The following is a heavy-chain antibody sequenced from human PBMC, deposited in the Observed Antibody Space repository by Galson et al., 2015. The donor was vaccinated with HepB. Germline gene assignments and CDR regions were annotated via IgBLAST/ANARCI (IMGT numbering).Heavy chain of an antibody. V-gene: IGHV3-7*01. Sequence: SLRLSCAASGFSFSNYWMTWVRQAPGKGLEWVANIKQDGSDKHYVDSVKGRFAISRDNAKDSLYLQMNSLRAEDTAVYYCARDVAAFVIWGQGTMVTVSS. CDR3: ARDVAAFVI. J-gene: IGHJ3*02. CDR1: GFSFSNYW. CDR2: IKQDGSDK.